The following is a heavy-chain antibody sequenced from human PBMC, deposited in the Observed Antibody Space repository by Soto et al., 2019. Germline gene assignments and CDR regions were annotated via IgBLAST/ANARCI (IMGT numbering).Heavy chain of an antibody. J-gene: IGHJ6*02. Sequence: SLRLSCAASGFTFSSYEMNWVRQAPGKGLEWVSYISSSGSTIYYADSVKGRFTISRDNAKNSLYLQMNSLRAEDTAVYYCARQTSYYDFWSGYSRRYYYYYGMDVWGQGTTVTVSS. D-gene: IGHD3-3*01. CDR2: ISSSGSTI. V-gene: IGHV3-48*03. CDR3: ARQTSYYDFWSGYSRRYYYYYGMDV. CDR1: GFTFSSYE.